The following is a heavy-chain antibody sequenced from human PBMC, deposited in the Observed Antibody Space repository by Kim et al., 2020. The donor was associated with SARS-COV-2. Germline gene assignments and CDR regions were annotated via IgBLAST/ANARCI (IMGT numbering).Heavy chain of an antibody. CDR3: ARAPKQYYGSGSSTTLDY. J-gene: IGHJ4*02. V-gene: IGHV4-31*03. D-gene: IGHD3-10*01. Sequence: SETLSLTCTVSGGSISSGGYYWSWIRQHPGKGLEWIGYIYYSGSTYYNPSLKSRVTISVDTSKNQFSLKLSSVTAADTAVYYCARAPKQYYGSGSSTTLDYWGQGTLVTVSS. CDR1: GGSISSGGYY. CDR2: IYYSGST.